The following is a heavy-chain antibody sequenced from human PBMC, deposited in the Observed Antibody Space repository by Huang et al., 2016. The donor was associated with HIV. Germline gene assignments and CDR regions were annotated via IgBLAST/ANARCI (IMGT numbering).Heavy chain of an antibody. CDR2: IYYRGSN. D-gene: IGHD2-15*01. CDR1: GGSISSSSYY. V-gene: IGHV4-39*01. CDR3: RGDIVVVIAATRYYFDY. Sequence: QLQLQESGPGLVKPSETLSLTCTVSGGSISSSSYYWGWIRQPPGKGLEWIGSIYYRGSNYYNPSLKSRVTISVDTSKNQFSLKLSSVTAADTAVYYCRGDIVVVIAATRYYFDYWGQGTLVTVSS. J-gene: IGHJ4*02.